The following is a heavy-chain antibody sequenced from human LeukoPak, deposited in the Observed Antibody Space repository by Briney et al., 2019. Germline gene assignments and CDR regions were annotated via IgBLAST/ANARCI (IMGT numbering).Heavy chain of an antibody. Sequence: GDTLRLSCEEPGLTFRSYALHWVRQDQEKGLEWVAVIWYDGSNKYYADSVKGRFTISRDNSKNTLYLQMNSLRAEDTAVYYCARDLSKYRDVVVSGVDYWGQGTLVTVSS. J-gene: IGHJ4*02. CDR3: ARDLSKYRDVVVSGVDY. V-gene: IGHV3-33*01. CDR2: IWYDGSNK. CDR1: GLTFRSYA. D-gene: IGHD2-21*01.